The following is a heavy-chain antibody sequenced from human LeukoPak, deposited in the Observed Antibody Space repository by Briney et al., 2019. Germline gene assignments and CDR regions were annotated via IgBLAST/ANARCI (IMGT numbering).Heavy chain of an antibody. D-gene: IGHD3-10*01. CDR2: ISTGSTYI. Sequence: GGSLRLSCAASGFTFSSYAMHWVRQAPGKGLEWVSSISTGSTYIYYADSVRGRFTISRDNAKNSLYLQMNSLRAEDTAVYYCARDSTMVRGPQKAIDYWGQGTLVTVSS. J-gene: IGHJ4*02. V-gene: IGHV3-21*01. CDR3: ARDSTMVRGPQKAIDY. CDR1: GFTFSSYA.